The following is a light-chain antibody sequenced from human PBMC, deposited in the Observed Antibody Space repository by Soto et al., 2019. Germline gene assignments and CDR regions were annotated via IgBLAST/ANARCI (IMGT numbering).Light chain of an antibody. Sequence: ETVLTQSPGTLSLSPGEGATLSCRASQPVFIRYLAWYQQKPGQAPRLLIYGASTRATGIPDRFSGSGSGTDFTLTVSRLEPEDFAVYYCQQFGDSLPFGGGTKVDIK. CDR2: GAS. J-gene: IGKJ4*01. V-gene: IGKV3-20*01. CDR1: QPVFIRY. CDR3: QQFGDSLP.